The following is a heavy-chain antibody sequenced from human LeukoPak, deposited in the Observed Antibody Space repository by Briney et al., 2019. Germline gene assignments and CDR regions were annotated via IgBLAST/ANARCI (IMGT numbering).Heavy chain of an antibody. Sequence: SETLSLTCTVSGGSISSYYWSWIRQPPGKGLEWIGYIYYSGSTNYNPSLKSRVTISVDTSKNQFSLKLSSVTAADTAVYYCARGVGVGDAFDIWGQGTMVTVSS. V-gene: IGHV4-59*01. CDR3: ARGVGVGDAFDI. CDR1: GGSISSYY. D-gene: IGHD1-26*01. J-gene: IGHJ3*02. CDR2: IYYSGST.